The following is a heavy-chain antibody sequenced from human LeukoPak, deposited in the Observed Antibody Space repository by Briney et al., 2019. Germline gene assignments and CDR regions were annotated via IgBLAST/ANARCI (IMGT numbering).Heavy chain of an antibody. CDR3: ARHDSFIPY. CDR1: GFTFSDYA. CDR2: ISDSGGST. J-gene: IGHJ4*02. D-gene: IGHD3-16*02. Sequence: PGGSPRLSCVASGFTFSDYAMSWVRQAPGKGLEWVSGISDSGGSTYYADSVKGRCTISRDNSKNTVSLQMNNLRAEDTAVYFCARHDSFIPYWGQGTLVTVTS. V-gene: IGHV3-23*01.